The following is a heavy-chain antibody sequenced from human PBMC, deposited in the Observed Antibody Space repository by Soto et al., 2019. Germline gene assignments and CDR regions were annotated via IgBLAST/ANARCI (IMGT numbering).Heavy chain of an antibody. V-gene: IGHV3-53*01. CDR2: IYSGGST. CDR1: GFTVSSNY. Sequence: GGSLRLSCAASGFTVSSNYMSWVRQAPGKGLEWVSVIYSGGSTYYADSVKGRFTISRDNSKNTLYLQMNSLRAEDTAAYYCARGWLSGYYGMDVWGQGTKVTV. J-gene: IGHJ6*02. D-gene: IGHD3-22*01. CDR3: ARGWLSGYYGMDV.